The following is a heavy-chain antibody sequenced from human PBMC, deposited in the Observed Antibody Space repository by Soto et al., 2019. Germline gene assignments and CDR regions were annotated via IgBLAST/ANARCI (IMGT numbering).Heavy chain of an antibody. CDR3: ARSHGSSTSLEIYYYYYYGMDV. J-gene: IGHJ6*02. V-gene: IGHV1-69*01. CDR1: GGTFGSYA. Sequence: QVQLVQSGAEVKKPGSSVKVSCKASGGTFGSYAISWVRQAPGQGLEWMGGIIPITATANYAQKFQGRVTITADESTSPASMQLSSPRSEDTAVYYCARSHGSSTSLEIYYYYYYGMDVWGQGTTVTVSS. CDR2: IIPITATA. D-gene: IGHD2-2*01.